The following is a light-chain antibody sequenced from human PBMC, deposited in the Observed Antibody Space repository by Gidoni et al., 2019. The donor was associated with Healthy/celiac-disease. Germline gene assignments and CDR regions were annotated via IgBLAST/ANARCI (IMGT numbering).Light chain of an antibody. Sequence: DIVLTQSPGTLSLSPGERSTLSCRASQSVSSSDLAWYQQKPGQAPRLLIYGASSRATGIPDRFSGSGSGTDFTLTISRLEPVDFAVYYCQQYGSSLPFGQGTKLEIK. CDR1: QSVSSSD. V-gene: IGKV3-20*01. CDR3: QQYGSSLP. CDR2: GAS. J-gene: IGKJ2*01.